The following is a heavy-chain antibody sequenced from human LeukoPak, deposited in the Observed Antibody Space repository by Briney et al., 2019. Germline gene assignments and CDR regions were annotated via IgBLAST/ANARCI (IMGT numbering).Heavy chain of an antibody. J-gene: IGHJ6*03. Sequence: ASVKVSCKASGYTFTSYGISWVRRAPGQGLEWMGWISAYNGNTNYAQKLQGRVTMTTDTSTSTAYMELRSLRSDDTAVYYCARRIAARSYMDVWGKGTTVTVSS. D-gene: IGHD6-6*01. V-gene: IGHV1-18*01. CDR2: ISAYNGNT. CDR3: ARRIAARSYMDV. CDR1: GYTFTSYG.